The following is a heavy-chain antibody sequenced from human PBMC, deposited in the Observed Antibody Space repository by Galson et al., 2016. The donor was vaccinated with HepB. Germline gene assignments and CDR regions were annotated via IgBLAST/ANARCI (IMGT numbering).Heavy chain of an antibody. V-gene: IGHV3-33*01. CDR2: EFYDGGNK. CDR3: ARGGGRPTGDAFDV. D-gene: IGHD2-15*01. J-gene: IGHJ3*01. Sequence: SLRLSCAASGFSFSNNVMHWVRQAPGKGLEWVAIEFYDGGNKYYADSVKGRFTISRDNFENAVYLEMNNLRAEDTGVYYCARGGGRPTGDAFDVWGLGTMVTVSS. CDR1: GFSFSNNV.